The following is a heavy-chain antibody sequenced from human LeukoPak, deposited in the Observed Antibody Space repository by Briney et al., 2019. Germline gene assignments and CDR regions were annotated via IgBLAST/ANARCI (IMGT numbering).Heavy chain of an antibody. CDR1: GGSISSYY. Sequence: SETLSLTCTVSGGSISSYYWSWIRQPPGKGLEWIGYIYYSGSTNYNPSLKSRVTISVDTSKNQFSLKLSSVTAADTAVYYCARHSSSNYQVFRYYYYYMDVWGKGTTVTVSS. CDR3: ARHSSSNYQVFRYYYYYMDV. V-gene: IGHV4-59*08. D-gene: IGHD4-11*01. J-gene: IGHJ6*03. CDR2: IYYSGST.